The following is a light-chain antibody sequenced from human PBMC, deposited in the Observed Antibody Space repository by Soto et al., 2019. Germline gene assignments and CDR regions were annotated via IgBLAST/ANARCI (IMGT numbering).Light chain of an antibody. J-gene: IGKJ5*01. CDR2: GAS. Sequence: DIQMTQSPSYLSASVGDRVTITCQASQDITNHLNWYQQRPGKAPKLLIYGASNLETGVPSRFSGSGSGTDFSFTISSLQPEDIATYFCQQYDDLPITVGQGTRLEIK. CDR3: QQYDDLPIT. CDR1: QDITNH. V-gene: IGKV1-33*01.